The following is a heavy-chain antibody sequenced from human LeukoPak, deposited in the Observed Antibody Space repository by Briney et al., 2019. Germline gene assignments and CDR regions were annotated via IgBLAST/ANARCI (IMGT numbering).Heavy chain of an antibody. J-gene: IGHJ3*02. Sequence: SVKVSCKASGGTFSSYAISWVRQAPGQGLECMGGIIPIFGTANYAQKFQGRVTITADESTSTAYMELSSLRSEDTAVYYCARRPARGDAFEIWGQGTMVTVSS. CDR1: GGTFSSYA. V-gene: IGHV1-69*01. CDR3: ARRPARGDAFEI. CDR2: IIPIFGTA.